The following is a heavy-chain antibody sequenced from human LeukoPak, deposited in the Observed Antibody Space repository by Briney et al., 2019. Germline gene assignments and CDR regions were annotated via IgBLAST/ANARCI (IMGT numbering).Heavy chain of an antibody. V-gene: IGHV1-2*02. Sequence: ASVKVSCKASGYTFTGYYMHWVRQAPGQGLEWMGWINPNSGGTNYAQKFQGRVTMTRDTSISTAYMELSRLRSDDTAVYYCARDPGPITMIVVVTQLPPDYWGQGTLVTVSS. CDR2: INPNSGGT. CDR1: GYTFTGYY. J-gene: IGHJ4*02. CDR3: ARDPGPITMIVVVTQLPPDY. D-gene: IGHD3-22*01.